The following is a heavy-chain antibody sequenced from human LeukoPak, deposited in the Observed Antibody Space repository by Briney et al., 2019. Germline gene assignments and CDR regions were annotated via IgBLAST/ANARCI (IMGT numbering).Heavy chain of an antibody. V-gene: IGHV4-59*01. J-gene: IGHJ4*02. Sequence: PSETLSLTCTVSGGSISSYYWSWIRQPPGKGLEWIGYIYYSGSTNYNPSLKSRVTISVDTSKNQFSLKLSSVTAADTAVCYCARAGDYVFDYWGQGTLVTVSS. D-gene: IGHD4-17*01. CDR1: GGSISSYY. CDR2: IYYSGST. CDR3: ARAGDYVFDY.